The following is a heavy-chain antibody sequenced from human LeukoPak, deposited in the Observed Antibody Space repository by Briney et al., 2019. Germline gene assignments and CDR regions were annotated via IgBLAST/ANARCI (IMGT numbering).Heavy chain of an antibody. J-gene: IGHJ4*02. CDR2: ISSGSSYI. CDR1: GFTFSSYS. CDR3: AREISGDSNFDS. V-gene: IGHV3-21*04. D-gene: IGHD3-10*01. Sequence: GGSLRLSCAASGFTFSSYSMNWVRQAPGKGLEWVSSISSGSSYIYYADSVKGRFTISRDNTKSSLYLQMNSLRAEDTAVYYCAREISGDSNFDSWGQGTLATVSS.